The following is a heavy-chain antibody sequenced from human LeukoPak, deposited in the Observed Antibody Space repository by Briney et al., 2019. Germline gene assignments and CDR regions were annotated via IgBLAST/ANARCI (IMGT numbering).Heavy chain of an antibody. V-gene: IGHV1-69-2*01. Sequence: ASVKVSCKASGYTFTDYYVHWVQQAPGKGLEWMGRVDPEDGETIYAEKFQGRVTITADTSTDTAYMELSSLRSEDTAVYYCARENSRGRFDYWGQGTLVTVSS. CDR1: GYTFTDYY. D-gene: IGHD6-19*01. CDR3: ARENSRGRFDY. CDR2: VDPEDGET. J-gene: IGHJ4*02.